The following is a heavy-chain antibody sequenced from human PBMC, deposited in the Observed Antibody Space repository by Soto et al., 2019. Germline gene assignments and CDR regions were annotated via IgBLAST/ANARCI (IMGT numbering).Heavy chain of an antibody. CDR3: ARVMVRGVYGMDV. D-gene: IGHD3-10*01. Sequence: QVQLQQWGAGLLKPSETLSLTCAVYGGSFSGYYWSWIRQPPGKGLEWIGEINHSGSTNYNPSLKSRVXXSXDXXKNQFSLKLSSVTAADTAVYYCARVMVRGVYGMDVWGQGTTVTVSS. CDR1: GGSFSGYY. J-gene: IGHJ6*02. CDR2: INHSGST. V-gene: IGHV4-34*01.